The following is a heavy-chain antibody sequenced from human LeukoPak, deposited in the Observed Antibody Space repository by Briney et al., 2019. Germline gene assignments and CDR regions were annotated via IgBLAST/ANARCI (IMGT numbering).Heavy chain of an antibody. D-gene: IGHD1-26*01. CDR2: ISGDGGST. J-gene: IGHJ5*02. CDR1: GLITDDSA. V-gene: IGHV3-43*02. Sequence: QPGASLRLSCAAPGLITDDSAIHWVRPAAGKGLECVSLISGDGGSTFYAESVRGRFTISRDNNKNSLSLQMSSLRSDDTSLYFCVRESERSGWFDHWGQGTLVTVSS. CDR3: VRESERSGWFDH.